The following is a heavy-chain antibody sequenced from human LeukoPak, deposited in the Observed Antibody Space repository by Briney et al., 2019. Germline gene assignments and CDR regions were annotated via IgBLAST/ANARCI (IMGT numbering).Heavy chain of an antibody. CDR1: GFTFSSYA. Sequence: GGSLRLSCAASGFTFSSYAMSWVRQAPGKGLEWVSAISGSGGSTYYADSVKGRFTISRDNSKDTLYLQMNSLRAEDTAVYYCAKDPTNIAVAGTSDYWGQGTLVTVSS. CDR2: ISGSGGST. D-gene: IGHD6-19*01. CDR3: AKDPTNIAVAGTSDY. V-gene: IGHV3-23*01. J-gene: IGHJ4*02.